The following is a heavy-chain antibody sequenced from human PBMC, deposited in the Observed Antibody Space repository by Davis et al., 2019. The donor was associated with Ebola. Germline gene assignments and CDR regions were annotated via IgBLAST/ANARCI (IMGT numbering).Heavy chain of an antibody. V-gene: IGHV4-61*01. Sequence: MPSETLSLTCTVSGGSVSSDNYYWSWIRQPPGKGLEWIGNTYYSGSTNYNSSLKSRVTISVDTSKNQFSLKLSSVTAADTAVYYCARGDFDWLRVGMDVWGQGTTDTVSS. CDR1: GGSVSSDNYY. D-gene: IGHD3-9*01. CDR3: ARGDFDWLRVGMDV. J-gene: IGHJ6*02. CDR2: TYYSGST.